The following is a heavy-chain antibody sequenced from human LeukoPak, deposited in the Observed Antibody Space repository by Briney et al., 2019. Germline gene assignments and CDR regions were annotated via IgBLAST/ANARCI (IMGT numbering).Heavy chain of an antibody. J-gene: IGHJ6*03. CDR1: AFTFSSYT. V-gene: IGHV3-21*01. D-gene: IGHD3-3*01. Sequence: GGSLRLPCAASAFTFSSYTMNWVRQAPGKGLEWVSSISSSSSYVYYADSVKGRFTISRDNAKKSLYLQMNSLRAEDTAVYYCARDDYDFFTQTRYYYYYYYMDVWGKGTTVTVSS. CDR3: ARDDYDFFTQTRYYYYYYYMDV. CDR2: ISSSSSYV.